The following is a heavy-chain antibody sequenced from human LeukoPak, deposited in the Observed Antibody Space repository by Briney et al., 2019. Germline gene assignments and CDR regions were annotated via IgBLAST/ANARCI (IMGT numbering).Heavy chain of an antibody. CDR3: VRDVRGVGQDYYYMDV. D-gene: IGHD3-10*01. J-gene: IGHJ6*03. V-gene: IGHV3-74*01. CDR1: GFIFNAHW. CDR2: INRDGTSI. Sequence: GGSLRLSCAASGFIFNAHWMHWLRHAPGKGLVWVSRINRDGTSITYADSARGRFTVSRDNAKSTLYLQMNSLTADDTALYYCVRDVRGVGQDYYYMDVWGKGTTVTVSS.